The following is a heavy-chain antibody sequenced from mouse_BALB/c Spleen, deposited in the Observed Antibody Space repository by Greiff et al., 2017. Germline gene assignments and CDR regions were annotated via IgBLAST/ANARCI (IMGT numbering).Heavy chain of an antibody. V-gene: IGHV1-12*01. CDR1: GYTFTSYN. D-gene: IGHD2-14*01. CDR2: IYPGNGDT. CDR3: ASDGYYRSSWFAY. J-gene: IGHJ3*01. Sequence: QVQLQQPGAELVKPGASVRMSCKASGYTFTSYNMHWVKQTPGQGLEWIGAIYPGNGDTSYNQKFKGKATLTADKSSSTAYMQLSSLTSEDSAVYYCASDGYYRSSWFAYWGQGTLVTVSA.